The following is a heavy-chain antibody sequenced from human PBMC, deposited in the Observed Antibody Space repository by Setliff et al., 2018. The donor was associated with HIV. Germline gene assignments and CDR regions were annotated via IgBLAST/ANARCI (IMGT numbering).Heavy chain of an antibody. CDR2: IHYGGSA. J-gene: IGHJ4*02. CDR3: ARAPRLTRIFTPLYFDY. Sequence: SETLSLTCTVSGGSISSDGYYWGWIRQHPGKGLEWFAYIHYGGSAYYNPSLKSRVTISVDTSKNQFSLKLTSVTAADTAVYYCARAPRLTRIFTPLYFDYWGQGTLVTDSS. D-gene: IGHD3-3*01. CDR1: GGSISSDGYY. V-gene: IGHV4-31*03.